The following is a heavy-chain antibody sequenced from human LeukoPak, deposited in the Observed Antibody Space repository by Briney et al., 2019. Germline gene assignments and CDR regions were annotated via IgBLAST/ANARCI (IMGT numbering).Heavy chain of an antibody. Sequence: GGSLTLSCAASGFTFCSYGMNWVRQAPGQGLEGVSYISSTSSTIYYADSVKGRFTISRDNAENSLYLLMNSQSAEDTAVYYCAPSPRLAVGYYWGQGTLVTVSS. CDR2: ISSTSSTI. CDR1: GFTFCSYG. V-gene: IGHV3-48*01. J-gene: IGHJ4*02. D-gene: IGHD6-19*01. CDR3: APSPRLAVGYY.